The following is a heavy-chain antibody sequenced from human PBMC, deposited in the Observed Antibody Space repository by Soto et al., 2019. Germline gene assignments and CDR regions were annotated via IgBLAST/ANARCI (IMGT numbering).Heavy chain of an antibody. Sequence: EVQLVESGGGLVNPGGSLIIFCAASGFNFNNTWMSWVRQAPGKGLEWVGRIKSKTDGGTADFAAPVKGRFILSRDDSKNTLYLQMNSLKTEDSAVYYCTTLPLDFWGQGTLVTVSS. CDR1: GFNFNNTW. CDR2: IKSKTDGGTA. J-gene: IGHJ4*02. CDR3: TTLPLDF. V-gene: IGHV3-15*01.